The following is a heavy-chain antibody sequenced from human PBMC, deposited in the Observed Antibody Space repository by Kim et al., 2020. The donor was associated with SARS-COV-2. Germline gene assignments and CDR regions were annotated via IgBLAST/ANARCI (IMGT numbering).Heavy chain of an antibody. J-gene: IGHJ6*02. Sequence: GGSLRLSCAASGFTFSDYYMSWIRQAPGQGLEWVSYISSSSSYTNYADSVKVRFTITRDNAKNSLYLQMNSLRAEDTAVYYCARVGDDYVWGSYRDYYYYYGMDVWGQGTTVTVSS. CDR3: ARVGDDYVWGSYRDYYYYYGMDV. CDR1: GFTFSDYY. CDR2: ISSSSSYT. V-gene: IGHV3-11*05. D-gene: IGHD3-16*02.